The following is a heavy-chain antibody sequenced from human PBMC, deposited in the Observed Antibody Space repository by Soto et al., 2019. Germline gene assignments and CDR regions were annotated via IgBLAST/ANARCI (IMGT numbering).Heavy chain of an antibody. CDR3: ALRSMAVVPEY. Sequence: QVQLQESGPGLVKPSETLSLTCAVSGDSISGYYCMWIGQPPGKGLESIGYLYYGRSANYNPSLKSRVTLSLDTSTNQCSLTLSSMTAADTAVYYCALRSMAVVPEYWGQGTLVTVSS. J-gene: IGHJ4*02. D-gene: IGHD3-22*01. CDR2: LYYGRSA. CDR1: GDSISGYY. V-gene: IGHV4-59*01.